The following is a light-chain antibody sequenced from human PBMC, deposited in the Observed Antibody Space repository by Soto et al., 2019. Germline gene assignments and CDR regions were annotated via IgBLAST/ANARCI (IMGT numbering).Light chain of an antibody. J-gene: IGKJ1*01. CDR3: QQSYSRVT. Sequence: DIQMTQSPSSLSASVGDGVTITFRASQSISSYVSWYQQKPGKAPKLLIYAASRLQSGVPSRFSGSRSGTDFTPTISSLQPEDFATYYCQQSYSRVTFGQGTKVDIK. V-gene: IGKV1-39*01. CDR2: AAS. CDR1: QSISSY.